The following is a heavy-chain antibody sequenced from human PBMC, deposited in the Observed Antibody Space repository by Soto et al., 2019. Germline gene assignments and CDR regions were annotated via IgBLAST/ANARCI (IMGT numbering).Heavy chain of an antibody. V-gene: IGHV4-61*01. CDR2: IYYSGST. D-gene: IGHD1-7*01. J-gene: IGHJ6*03. CDR1: GGSVSSGSYY. Sequence: PSETLSLTCTVSGGSVSSGSYYWSWIRQPPGKGLEWIGYIYYSGSTNYNPSLKSRVTISVDTSKNQFSLKLSSVTAADTAVYYCAGTSSLQWYYMDVWDKGTTVTVSS. CDR3: AGTSSLQWYYMDV.